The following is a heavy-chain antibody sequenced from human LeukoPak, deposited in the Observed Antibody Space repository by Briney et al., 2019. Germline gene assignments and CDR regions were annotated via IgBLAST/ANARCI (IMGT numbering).Heavy chain of an antibody. D-gene: IGHD2-2*01. CDR3: AGEAHTPYCSSTSCYLGYYYYMDV. CDR2: IKQDGSEK. J-gene: IGHJ6*03. CDR1: GFTFSSYW. V-gene: IGHV3-7*01. Sequence: GGSLRLSCAASGFTFSSYWMSWVRQAPGKGLEWVANIKQDGSEKYYVDSVKGRFTISRDNAKNSLYLQMNSLRAEDTAVYYCAGEAHTPYCSSTSCYLGYYYYMDVWGKGTTVTISS.